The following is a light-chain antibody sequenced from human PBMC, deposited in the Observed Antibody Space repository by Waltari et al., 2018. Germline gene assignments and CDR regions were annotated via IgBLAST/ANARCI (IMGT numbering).Light chain of an antibody. Sequence: EILMTQSPATLSVSPGERATLSCRASQSIASNLAWYQQRPDQPPRLLIFDASTRATGVPARFSGSGSATEFTLTIRTLQSEDSAVYYCQQYNVWPPITFGQGTRLEIK. J-gene: IGKJ5*01. V-gene: IGKV3-15*01. CDR1: QSIASN. CDR2: DAS. CDR3: QQYNVWPPIT.